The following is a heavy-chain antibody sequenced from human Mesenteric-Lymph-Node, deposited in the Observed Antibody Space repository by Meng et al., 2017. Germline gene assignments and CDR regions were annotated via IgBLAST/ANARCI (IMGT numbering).Heavy chain of an antibody. CDR3: ARVTSGSDHSPFGY. J-gene: IGHJ4*02. Sequence: GESLKISCAASGFTFSSYSMNWVRQAPGKGLEWVSSISSSSSYIYYADSVKGRFTISRDNAKNSLYLQMNSLRVEDTAVYYCARVTSGSDHSPFGYWGQGTLVTVSS. V-gene: IGHV3-21*01. D-gene: IGHD1-26*01. CDR2: ISSSSSYI. CDR1: GFTFSSYS.